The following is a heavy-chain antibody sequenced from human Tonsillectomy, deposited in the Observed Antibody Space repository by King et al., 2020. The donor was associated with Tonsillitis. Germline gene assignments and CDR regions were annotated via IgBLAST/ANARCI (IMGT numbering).Heavy chain of an antibody. CDR2: IYHTGTT. V-gene: IGHV4-38-2*01. Sequence: VQLQESGPGLVKPSETLSLTCGVSGYSISSGYYWGWIRQPPGKGLEWIGSIYHTGTTYYNPSLKSRVTISVDTSKNQFSLNLSSVTAADTAVYYCARRHQDYYDSSGYYSHFDYWGQGTLVTVSS. CDR1: GYSISSGYY. D-gene: IGHD3-22*01. CDR3: ARRHQDYYDSSGYYSHFDY. J-gene: IGHJ4*02.